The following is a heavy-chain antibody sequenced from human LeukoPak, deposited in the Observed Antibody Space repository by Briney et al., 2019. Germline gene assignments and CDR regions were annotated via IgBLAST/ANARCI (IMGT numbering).Heavy chain of an antibody. CDR1: GGSFNGYY. CDR3: ARGVTTRYYYYYMDV. V-gene: IGHV4-34*01. CDR2: INHSGST. D-gene: IGHD4-17*01. Sequence: SETLSLTCAVYGGSFNGYYWSWIRQPPGKGLEWIGEINHSGSTNYNPSLKSRVTISVDTSKNQSSLKLSSVTAAATAVYYCARGVTTRYYYYYMDVWGKGTTVTVSS. J-gene: IGHJ6*03.